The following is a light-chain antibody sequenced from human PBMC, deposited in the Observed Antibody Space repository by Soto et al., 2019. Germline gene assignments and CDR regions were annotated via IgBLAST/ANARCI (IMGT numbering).Light chain of an antibody. Sequence: EIVLTQSPGTLSLSPGERATLSCRASQSVSSSYLAWYQQKPGQAPRLLIYGASTRATVIPDRFSGSGSGTDFTLTISRLEPEDFAVYYCQQYGRSPRTFGQGTRLEIK. CDR1: QSVSSSY. CDR3: QQYGRSPRT. CDR2: GAS. V-gene: IGKV3-20*01. J-gene: IGKJ5*01.